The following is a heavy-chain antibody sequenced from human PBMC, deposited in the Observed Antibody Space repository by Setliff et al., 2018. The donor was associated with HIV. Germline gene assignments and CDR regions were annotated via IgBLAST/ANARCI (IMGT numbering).Heavy chain of an antibody. CDR3: AVSFSTGSWPLDTLDI. Sequence: PGGSLRLSCAASGFTFNSHEMNWVRLAPGKGLEWVSYISGSGSTIYYADSVKGRFTISRDNAKNSLYLQMNSLRAEDTAVYYCAVSFSTGSWPLDTLDIWGQGTMVTVSS. V-gene: IGHV3-48*03. D-gene: IGHD6-13*01. CDR2: ISGSGSTI. J-gene: IGHJ3*02. CDR1: GFTFNSHE.